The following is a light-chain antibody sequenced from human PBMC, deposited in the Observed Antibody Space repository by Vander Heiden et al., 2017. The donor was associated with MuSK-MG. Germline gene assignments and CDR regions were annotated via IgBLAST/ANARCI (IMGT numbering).Light chain of an antibody. V-gene: IGKV2-28*01. J-gene: IGKJ4*01. CDR1: QSLLHSNGYNC. CDR3: MQALQTPLA. Sequence: DIAPFQSSPPLPVPPGEPASISCRSSQSLLHSNGYNCLDWYLQKPGQSPQLLIYLGSNRASGVPDRFSGSGSGTDFTLKVSRVEAEDVGVYYCMQALQTPLAFGGGTKVEIK. CDR2: LGS.